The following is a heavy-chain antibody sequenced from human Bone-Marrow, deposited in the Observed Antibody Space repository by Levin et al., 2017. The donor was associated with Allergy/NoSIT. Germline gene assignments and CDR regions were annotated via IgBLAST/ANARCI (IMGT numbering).Heavy chain of an antibody. J-gene: IGHJ4*02. D-gene: IGHD3-22*01. CDR2: IYPGDSDT. CDR3: ARRQYYYDSSGYYYLP. CDR1: GYSFTSYW. Sequence: ASVKVSCKGSGYSFTSYWIGWVRQMPGKGLEWMGIIYPGDSDTRYSPSFQGQVTISADKSISTAYLQWSSLKASDTAMYYCARRQYYYDSSGYYYLPWGQGTLVTVSS. V-gene: IGHV5-51*01.